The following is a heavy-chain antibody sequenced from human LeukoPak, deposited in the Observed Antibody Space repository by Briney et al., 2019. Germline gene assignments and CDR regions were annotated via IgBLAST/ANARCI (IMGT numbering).Heavy chain of an antibody. CDR3: ARQKSIVVVVAATLGSALYYFDY. D-gene: IGHD2-15*01. CDR1: GGSISSGNYY. J-gene: IGHJ4*02. Sequence: PSETLSLTCTVSGGSISSGNYYWSWIRQPAGKGLEWIGRIYTSGSTDYNPSLKSRVTISVDTSKNQFSLKLSSVTAADTAVYYCARQKSIVVVVAATLGSALYYFDYWGQGTLVTVSS. CDR2: IYTSGST. V-gene: IGHV4-61*02.